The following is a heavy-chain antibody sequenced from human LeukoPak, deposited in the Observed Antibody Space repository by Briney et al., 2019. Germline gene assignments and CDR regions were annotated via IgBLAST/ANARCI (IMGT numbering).Heavy chain of an antibody. Sequence: GGSLRLSCAASGFTFSSYAMSWVRQAPGKGLEWVSGISGSGGSTYYADSVKGRFTISRDNSKNTLYLQMNSPRAEDTAVYYCAKAGYYDSSGYPTTDYWGQGTLVTVSS. CDR3: AKAGYYDSSGYPTTDY. D-gene: IGHD3-22*01. CDR2: ISGSGGST. V-gene: IGHV3-23*01. J-gene: IGHJ4*02. CDR1: GFTFSSYA.